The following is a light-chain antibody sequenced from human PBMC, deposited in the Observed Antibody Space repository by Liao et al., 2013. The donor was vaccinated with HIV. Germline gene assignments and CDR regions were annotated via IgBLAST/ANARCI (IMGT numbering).Light chain of an antibody. Sequence: SYEVTQPPSVSVSPRQTASITCSGDKLGDKFASWYQQKPGQAPVLVILYDSDRPSGIPERFSGSNSGNTATLTISRVEAGDEADYYCQVWDSSTDWVFGGGTNLAVL. CDR2: YDS. CDR3: QVWDSSTDWV. V-gene: IGLV3-1*01. J-gene: IGLJ3*02. CDR1: KLGDKF.